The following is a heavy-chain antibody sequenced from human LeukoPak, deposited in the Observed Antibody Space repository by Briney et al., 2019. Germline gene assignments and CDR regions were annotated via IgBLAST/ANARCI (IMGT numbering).Heavy chain of an antibody. J-gene: IGHJ6*02. CDR2: ISAYDGNT. D-gene: IGHD6-19*01. CDR3: ARGHSGWSPYYYGMDV. CDR1: GYTFTSYG. V-gene: IGHV1-18*01. Sequence: ASVKVSCKASGYTFTSYGISWVRQAPGQGLEWMGWISAYDGNTNYAQKLQGRVTMTTDTSTSTAYMELRSLRSDDTAVYYCARGHSGWSPYYYGMDVWGQGTTVTVSS.